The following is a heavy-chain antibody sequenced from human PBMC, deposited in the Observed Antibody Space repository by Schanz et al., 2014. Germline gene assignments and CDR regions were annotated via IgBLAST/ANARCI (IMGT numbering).Heavy chain of an antibody. D-gene: IGHD6-6*01. Sequence: QVQLVQSGAEVKKPGASVKVSCKASGYTFTGYSMHWVRQAPGQGLEWMGWINPNSGGTNYAQKFQDRVTMTRDTSISTAYMELSRLRSDDTAVYYCARAGQDFEYSSLSPIWYFDLWGRGTLVTVSS. J-gene: IGHJ2*01. CDR2: INPNSGGT. V-gene: IGHV1-2*02. CDR1: GYTFTGYS. CDR3: ARAGQDFEYSSLSPIWYFDL.